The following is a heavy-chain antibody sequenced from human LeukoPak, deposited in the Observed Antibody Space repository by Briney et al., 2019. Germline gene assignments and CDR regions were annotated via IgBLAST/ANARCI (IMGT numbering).Heavy chain of an antibody. D-gene: IGHD3-22*01. CDR1: GYSFTSYW. CDR2: LYPGDSDT. J-gene: IGHJ4*02. Sequence: GESLKISCKGSGYSFTSYWIGWVRQMPGKGLEWMGLLYPGDSDTRYSPSFQGQVTISADKSISTAYLQWSSLKASDTAMYYCARTYYYDSSGYYSEPYFDYWGQGTLVTVSS. CDR3: ARTYYYDSSGYYSEPYFDY. V-gene: IGHV5-51*01.